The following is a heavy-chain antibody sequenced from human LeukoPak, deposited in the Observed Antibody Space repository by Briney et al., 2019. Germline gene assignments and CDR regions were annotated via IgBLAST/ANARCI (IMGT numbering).Heavy chain of an antibody. CDR1: GGTFSSYA. Sequence: SVKVSCKASGGTFSSYAISWVRQAPGQGLEWMGRSIPILGIANYAQKFQGRVTITADKSTSTAYMELSSLRSDDTAVYYCARLRGGSGSWGQGTLVTVSS. D-gene: IGHD3-10*01. CDR3: ARLRGGSGS. CDR2: SIPILGIA. V-gene: IGHV1-69*04. J-gene: IGHJ4*02.